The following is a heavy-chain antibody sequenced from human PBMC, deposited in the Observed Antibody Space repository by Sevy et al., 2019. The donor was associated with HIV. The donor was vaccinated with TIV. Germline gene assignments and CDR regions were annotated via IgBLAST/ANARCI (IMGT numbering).Heavy chain of an antibody. CDR2: ISSSSSTI. J-gene: IGHJ4*02. Sequence: GGSLRLSCAASGXTFSSYSMNWVRQAPGKGLEWVSYISSSSSTIYYADSVKGRFTISRDNAKNSLYLQMNSLRDEDTAVYYCAREESSSWSXFDXWXQGTLVTVSS. CDR3: AREESSSWSXFDX. V-gene: IGHV3-48*02. D-gene: IGHD6-13*01. CDR1: GXTFSSYS.